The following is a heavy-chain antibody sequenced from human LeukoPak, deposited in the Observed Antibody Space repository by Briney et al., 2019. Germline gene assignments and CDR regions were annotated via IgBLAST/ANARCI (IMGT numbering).Heavy chain of an antibody. D-gene: IGHD5-12*01. CDR1: GFTFSSYS. CDR3: ARDYSGYDPDAFDI. Sequence: TGGSLRLSCAASGFTFSSYSMNWVRQAPGKGLEWVSYISSSSSTIYYADSVKGRFTISRDNAKNSLYLQMNSLRAEDTAVYYCARDYSGYDPDAFDIWGQGTMVTVSP. CDR2: ISSSSSTI. J-gene: IGHJ3*02. V-gene: IGHV3-48*01.